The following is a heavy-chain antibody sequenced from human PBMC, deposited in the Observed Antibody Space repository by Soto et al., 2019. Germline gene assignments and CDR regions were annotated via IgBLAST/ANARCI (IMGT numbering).Heavy chain of an antibody. J-gene: IGHJ6*02. Sequence: ASVKVSCKASGYTFTSYAMHWVRQAPGQRLEWMGWINAGNGNTKYSQKFQGRVTITRDTSASTAYMELSSLRSEDTAVYYCARAGIVVVPAAYYYYGMDVWGQGTTVTASS. V-gene: IGHV1-3*01. CDR2: INAGNGNT. CDR3: ARAGIVVVPAAYYYYGMDV. D-gene: IGHD2-2*01. CDR1: GYTFTSYA.